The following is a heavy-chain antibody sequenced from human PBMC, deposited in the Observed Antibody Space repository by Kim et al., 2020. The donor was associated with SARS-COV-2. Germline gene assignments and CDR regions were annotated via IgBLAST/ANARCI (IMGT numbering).Heavy chain of an antibody. V-gene: IGHV3-49*03. Sequence: GGSLRLSCTTSGLNFGDYAMSWFRQAPGKGLEWVAFIRSKRYGEKTEYAASVKGRFTISRDDSTRIAYMQMNGLKTEDTAVYYCTIEPYYYDSAAYYHDYWGQGTLVTVSS. CDR2: IRSKRYGEKT. D-gene: IGHD3-22*01. CDR3: TIEPYYYDSAAYYHDY. CDR1: GLNFGDYA. J-gene: IGHJ4*02.